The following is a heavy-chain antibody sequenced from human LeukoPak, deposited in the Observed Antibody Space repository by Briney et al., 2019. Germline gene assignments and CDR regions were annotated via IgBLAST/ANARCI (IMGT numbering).Heavy chain of an antibody. CDR1: GGSFSGYY. Sequence: PSETLSLTCAVYGGSFSGYYWSWIRQPPGKGLEWIGEINHSGSTNYNPYLKSRVTISVDTSKNQFSLKLSSVTAADTAVYYCARAGITMIADYWGQGTLVTVSS. V-gene: IGHV4-34*01. CDR3: ARAGITMIADY. J-gene: IGHJ4*02. CDR2: INHSGST. D-gene: IGHD3-22*01.